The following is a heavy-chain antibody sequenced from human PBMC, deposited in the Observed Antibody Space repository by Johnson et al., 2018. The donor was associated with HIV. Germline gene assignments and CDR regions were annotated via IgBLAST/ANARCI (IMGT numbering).Heavy chain of an antibody. CDR3: AKDQHGPLVPTVMRDDAFDI. CDR2: IGTAGDT. D-gene: IGHD5-12*01. CDR1: GFTFSSYD. J-gene: IGHJ3*02. Sequence: VQLVESGGGLVQPGGSLRLSCAASGFTFSSYDMHWVRQATGKGLEWVSGIGTAGDTYYADSVKGRFTVSRDNSKNAVYLQMNSLGAGDTAVYYCAKDQHGPLVPTVMRDDAFDIWGQGTMVTVSS. V-gene: IGHV3-13*01.